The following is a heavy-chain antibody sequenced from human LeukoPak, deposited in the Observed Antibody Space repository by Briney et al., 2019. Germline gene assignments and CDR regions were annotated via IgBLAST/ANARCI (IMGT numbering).Heavy chain of an antibody. Sequence: GGSLRLSCAASGFTFSSYAMHWVRQAPGKGLEWVAVISYDGGNKYYADSVKGRFTISRDNSKSTLYLQMNSLRAEDTAVYICAREGEAFDYGGQGTLVTVSS. V-gene: IGHV3-30-3*01. D-gene: IGHD2-21*01. J-gene: IGHJ4*02. CDR2: ISYDGGNK. CDR1: GFTFSSYA. CDR3: AREGEAFDY.